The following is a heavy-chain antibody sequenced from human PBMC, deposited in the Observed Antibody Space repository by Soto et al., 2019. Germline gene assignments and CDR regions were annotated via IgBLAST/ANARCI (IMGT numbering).Heavy chain of an antibody. Sequence: SETLSLTCAVYGGSFSGYYWNWIRQPPGKGLEWIGEINHSGSTNYNPSLKSRVTISVDTSKNQFSLKLSSVTAADTAVYYCARGRIVVVVAATGSWFDPWGQGTLVTV. V-gene: IGHV4-34*01. CDR2: INHSGST. D-gene: IGHD2-15*01. J-gene: IGHJ5*02. CDR1: GGSFSGYY. CDR3: ARGRIVVVVAATGSWFDP.